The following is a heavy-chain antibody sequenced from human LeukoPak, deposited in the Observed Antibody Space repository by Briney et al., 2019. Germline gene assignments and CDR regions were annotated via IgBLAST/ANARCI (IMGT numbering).Heavy chain of an antibody. CDR3: ARGWRYCSGGNCYFTYFDY. CDR2: IDYRGTT. D-gene: IGHD2-15*01. CDR1: GGSISSYY. V-gene: IGHV4-59*01. J-gene: IGHJ4*02. Sequence: SETLSLTCTVSGGSISSYYWSWIRQPPGKGLEWIGYIDYRGTTNYNPSLKSRVTISVDPSKSQFSLRLSSVTAADTAVYYCARGWRYCSGGNCYFTYFDYWGQGALVTVSS.